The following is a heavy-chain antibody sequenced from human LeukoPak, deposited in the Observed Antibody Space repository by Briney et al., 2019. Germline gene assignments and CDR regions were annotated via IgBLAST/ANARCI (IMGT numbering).Heavy chain of an antibody. CDR1: GGSISSSSYY. V-gene: IGHV4-39*07. CDR3: ARDRGRNWFDP. Sequence: AETLSLTCTVSGGSISSSSYYWGWIRQPPGKGLEWIGSIYYSASTYYNPSLKSRVTISVDTSKNQFSLKLSSVTAADTAVYYCARDRGRNWFDPWGQGTLVAVSS. CDR2: IYYSAST. J-gene: IGHJ5*02. D-gene: IGHD3-10*01.